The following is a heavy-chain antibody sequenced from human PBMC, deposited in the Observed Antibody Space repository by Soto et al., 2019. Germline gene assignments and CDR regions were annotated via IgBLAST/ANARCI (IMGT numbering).Heavy chain of an antibody. V-gene: IGHV4-61*01. J-gene: IGHJ5*02. D-gene: IGHD2-15*01. CDR1: GGSVSSGSYY. CDR3: ARDLHYYSGSSCSSNWFDP. Sequence: QVQLQESGPGLVKPSETLSLTCTVSGGSVSSGSYYWSWIRQPPGKGLEWIGYIYYSGSTNYNPSLTRRVTIAVHTTMILFSLKLSSVNAAEPAVYYCARDLHYYSGSSCSSNWFDPWCQGPLVTDSS. CDR2: IYYSGST.